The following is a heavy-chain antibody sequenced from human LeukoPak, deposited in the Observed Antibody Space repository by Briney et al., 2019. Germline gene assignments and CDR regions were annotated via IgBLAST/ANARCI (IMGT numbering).Heavy chain of an antibody. Sequence: SETLSLTCTVSGGSISSDYWSWIRQPPGKGLEWIGYIYYRGSTNYNPSLKSRVTISVDTSKNQFSLKLSSVTAADTAVYYCARSYYYDSSGYDHWGQGTLVTVSS. V-gene: IGHV4-59*01. CDR3: ARSYYYDSSGYDH. J-gene: IGHJ4*02. D-gene: IGHD3-22*01. CDR2: IYYRGST. CDR1: GGSISSDY.